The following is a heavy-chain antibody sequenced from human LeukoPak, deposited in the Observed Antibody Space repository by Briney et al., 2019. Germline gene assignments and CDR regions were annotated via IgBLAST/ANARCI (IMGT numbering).Heavy chain of an antibody. Sequence: ASETLSLTCTVSGGSIGSNYWSWIRQPPGKGLEWIGYIYHSGITNYNPSLKSRVTISVDTSKSQFSLKLSSVTAADTAMYYCARFVYGSGSYSMRGPFDYWGQGTLVTVSS. J-gene: IGHJ4*02. CDR1: GGSIGSNY. D-gene: IGHD3-10*01. CDR2: IYHSGIT. V-gene: IGHV4-59*08. CDR3: ARFVYGSGSYSMRGPFDY.